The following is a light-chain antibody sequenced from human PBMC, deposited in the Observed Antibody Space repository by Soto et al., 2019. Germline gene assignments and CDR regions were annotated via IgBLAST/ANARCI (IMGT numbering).Light chain of an antibody. V-gene: IGLV2-14*01. CDR1: SSDVGAYSR. Sequence: QSVLTQPASVSGSPGQSISISCTGTSSDVGAYSRVSWYQHHPDRAPKLILYEVANRPSGVSYRFSGSKSANTASLTISGLQAEDEANYYCASYTRADSWVFGGGTKVTVL. CDR2: EVA. CDR3: ASYTRADSWV. J-gene: IGLJ3*02.